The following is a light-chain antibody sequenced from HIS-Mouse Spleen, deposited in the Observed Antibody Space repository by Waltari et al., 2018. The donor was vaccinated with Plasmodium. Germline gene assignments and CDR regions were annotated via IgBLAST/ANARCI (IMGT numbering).Light chain of an antibody. CDR3: NSRDSSGNHQV. Sequence: SSELTQDPAVSVALGQPVRITCTGDSLRSYYASWYQQKPGQAPVLVIYGKNNRPSGIPDRFSGSSSGNTASLTITGAQAEDEADYYCNSRDSSGNHQVFGGGTKLTVL. V-gene: IGLV3-19*01. CDR2: GKN. J-gene: IGLJ3*02. CDR1: SLRSYY.